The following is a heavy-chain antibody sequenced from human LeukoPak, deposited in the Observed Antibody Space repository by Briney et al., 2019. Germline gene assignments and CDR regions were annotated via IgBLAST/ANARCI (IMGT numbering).Heavy chain of an antibody. CDR3: AREHSHRNWFFDL. Sequence: GGSLRLSCSASGFTFSNYGIKWVRQAPGKGLEWVAVVARDGGHKVYSDSVKGRLYISRDNSKNTAFLQMDSLRAEDAAVYFCAREHSHRNWFFDLWGPGTPVTASS. V-gene: IGHV3-30*03. CDR1: GFTFSNYG. CDR2: VARDGGHK. J-gene: IGHJ2*01. D-gene: IGHD5-18*01.